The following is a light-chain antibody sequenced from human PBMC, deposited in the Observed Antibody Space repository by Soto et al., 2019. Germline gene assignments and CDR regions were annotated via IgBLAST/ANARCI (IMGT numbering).Light chain of an antibody. V-gene: IGKV3-15*01. CDR2: GAS. J-gene: IGKJ1*01. CDR3: QQYDNWPPAWT. CDR1: QSVSRY. Sequence: EIVMTQSPASLSVSPLGRVPLXCTAIQSVSRYLAWYQQIPGQAPRLLIHGASTGATGIPARFSGSGPGTEFTLTISSLQSEDFAVYYCQQYDNWPPAWTFGQGTKVDIK.